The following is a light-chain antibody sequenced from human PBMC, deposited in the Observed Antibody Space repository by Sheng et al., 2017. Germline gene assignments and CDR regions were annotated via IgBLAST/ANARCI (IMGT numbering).Light chain of an antibody. J-gene: IGKJ3*01. CDR1: QSISSY. V-gene: IGKV1-39*01. Sequence: DIQMTQSPSSLSASVGDRVTITCRASQSISSYLNWYQQKPGKAPKLLIYAASSLQSGVPSRFSGSGSGTDFTLTISSLQPEDFATYYCQQSYTYFT. CDR2: AAS. CDR3: QQSYTYFT.